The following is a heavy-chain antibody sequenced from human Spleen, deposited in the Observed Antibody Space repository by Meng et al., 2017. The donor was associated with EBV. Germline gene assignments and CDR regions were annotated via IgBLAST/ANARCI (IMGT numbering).Heavy chain of an antibody. Sequence: QVQGVQSGAGVKKPGSSVEVSCKTSGGNFSSDAISWVRQAPGQGLEWMGGLIPMSGAPYYAQKFQGRVTITADESTSTHYMDLSSLRSEDTAVYYCASESGRGFTPNYWGQGTLVTVSS. V-gene: IGHV1-69*01. D-gene: IGHD3-10*01. CDR3: ASESGRGFTPNY. CDR2: LIPMSGAP. J-gene: IGHJ4*02. CDR1: GGNFSSDA.